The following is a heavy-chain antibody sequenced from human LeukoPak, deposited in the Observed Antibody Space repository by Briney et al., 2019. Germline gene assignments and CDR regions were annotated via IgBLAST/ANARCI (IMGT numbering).Heavy chain of an antibody. CDR3: ARVRYRLAETYIDY. D-gene: IGHD3-16*01. V-gene: IGHV1-2*02. CDR1: GYTFTNYY. J-gene: IGHJ4*02. Sequence: ASVKVSCKASGYTFTNYYMHWVRQAPGQGLEWMGWINPNSGDANYAQKFQGRVTMTRDTSISTAYMELSRLRSDDTAVYYCARVRYRLAETYIDYWGQGTLVTVSS. CDR2: INPNSGDA.